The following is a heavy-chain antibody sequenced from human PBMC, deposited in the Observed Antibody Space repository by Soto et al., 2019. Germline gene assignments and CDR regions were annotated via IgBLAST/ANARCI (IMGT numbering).Heavy chain of an antibody. J-gene: IGHJ6*03. V-gene: IGHV3-23*01. CDR1: GFTFSSYA. D-gene: IGHD4-17*01. Sequence: GGSLRLSCAASGFTFSSYAMSWVRQAPGKGLEWVSAISGSGGSTYYADSVKGRFTISRDNSKNTLYLQMNSLRAEDTAVYYCAKTRAVTIHYYYYMDVWGKGTTVTVSS. CDR3: AKTRAVTIHYYYYMDV. CDR2: ISGSGGST.